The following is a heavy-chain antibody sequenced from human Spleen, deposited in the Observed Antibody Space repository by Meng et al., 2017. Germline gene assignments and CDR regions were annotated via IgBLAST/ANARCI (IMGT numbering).Heavy chain of an antibody. CDR1: GDSVSSNSAA. V-gene: IGHV6-1*01. CDR3: ARQEGAFDY. D-gene: IGHD3-16*01. J-gene: IGHJ4*02. Sequence: QLQQSGPRLENPSQPLPLTCAISGDSVSSNSAAWNWLRQSPSRGLEWLGRTYYRSKWYNDYAVSVKSRITINPDTSKNQFSLQLNSVTPEDTAVYYCARQEGAFDYWGQGTLVTVSS. CDR2: TYYRSKWYN.